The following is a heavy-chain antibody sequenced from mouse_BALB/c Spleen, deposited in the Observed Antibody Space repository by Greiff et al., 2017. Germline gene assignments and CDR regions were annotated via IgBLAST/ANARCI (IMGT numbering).Heavy chain of an antibody. CDR3: ARLVDAY. CDR2: ISSGGGST. V-gene: IGHV5-12-1*01. CDR1: GFAFSSYD. Sequence: EVHLVESGGGLVKPGGSLKLSCAASGFAFSSYDMSWVRQTPEKRLEWVAYISSGGGSTYYPDTVKGRFTISRDNAKNTLYLQMSSLKSEDTAMYYCARLVDAYWGQGTLVTVSA. D-gene: IGHD1-1*01. J-gene: IGHJ3*01.